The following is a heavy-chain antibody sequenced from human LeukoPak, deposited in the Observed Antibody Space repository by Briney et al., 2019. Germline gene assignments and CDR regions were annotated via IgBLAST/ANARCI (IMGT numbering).Heavy chain of an antibody. CDR3: AKEIRITMIVGDYYYGMDV. V-gene: IGHV3-23*01. J-gene: IGHJ6*02. Sequence: GGSLRLSCAASGFTFSSYAMSWVRQAPGKGLEWVSAISGSGGSTYYADSVKGRFTISRDNSKNTLYLQMNSLRAEDTAVYYCAKEIRITMIVGDYYYGMDVGCQGPTVTVSS. CDR1: GFTFSSYA. CDR2: ISGSGGST. D-gene: IGHD3-22*01.